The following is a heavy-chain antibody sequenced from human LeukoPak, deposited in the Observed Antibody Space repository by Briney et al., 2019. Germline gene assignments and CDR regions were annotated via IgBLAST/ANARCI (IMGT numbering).Heavy chain of an antibody. CDR3: ARSYCSGGGCYWFDP. D-gene: IGHD2-15*01. V-gene: IGHV4-59*08. J-gene: IGHJ5*02. CDR2: IYYSGST. Sequence: SETLSLTCTVSGGSISSYYWSWIRQPPGKGLEWIGYIYYSGSTNYNPSLKSRVIISVDTSKNQFSLKLSSVTAADTAVYYCARSYCSGGGCYWFDPWGQGTLVTVSS. CDR1: GGSISSYY.